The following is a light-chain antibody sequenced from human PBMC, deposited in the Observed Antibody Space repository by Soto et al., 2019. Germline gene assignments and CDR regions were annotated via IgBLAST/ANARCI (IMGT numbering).Light chain of an antibody. Sequence: QSALTQPPSASGSPGQSVTISCTGTSSDVGGYNYVSWYQQHPGRAPKLMIYEVSKRTSGVPDRFSGSKSGNTASLTVYGLQPEDEADYYCSSYAGSNNQVFGTGTKVTVL. CDR1: SSDVGGYNY. V-gene: IGLV2-8*01. J-gene: IGLJ1*01. CDR3: SSYAGSNNQV. CDR2: EVS.